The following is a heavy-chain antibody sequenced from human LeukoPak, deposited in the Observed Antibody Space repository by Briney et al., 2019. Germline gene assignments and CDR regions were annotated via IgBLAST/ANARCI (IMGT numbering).Heavy chain of an antibody. V-gene: IGHV3-23*01. Sequence: SGGSLRLSCAAYGFTFRNYGMSWVRQAPGKGMEWVSAIGGSGGNTNYADSVKGRFTISRDNSKNTMYLQMNSLRAEDTAVYYCARCGSYYGGVPHYWGQGTLVTVSS. CDR1: GFTFRNYG. CDR3: ARCGSYYGGVPHY. D-gene: IGHD1-26*01. CDR2: IGGSGGNT. J-gene: IGHJ4*02.